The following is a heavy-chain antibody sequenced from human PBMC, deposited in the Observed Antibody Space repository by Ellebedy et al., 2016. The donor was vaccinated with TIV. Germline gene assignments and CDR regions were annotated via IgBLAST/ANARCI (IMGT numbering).Heavy chain of an antibody. V-gene: IGHV1-2*02. D-gene: IGHD1-26*01. Sequence: ASVKVSCKAPGYTFTGYYMHWVRQAPGQGLEWMGWINPNSGGTNYAQKFQGRVTMTRDTSISTAYMELSRLRSDDTAVYYCARVDLGAIYYFDYWGQGTLVTVSS. CDR1: GYTFTGYY. CDR2: INPNSGGT. CDR3: ARVDLGAIYYFDY. J-gene: IGHJ4*02.